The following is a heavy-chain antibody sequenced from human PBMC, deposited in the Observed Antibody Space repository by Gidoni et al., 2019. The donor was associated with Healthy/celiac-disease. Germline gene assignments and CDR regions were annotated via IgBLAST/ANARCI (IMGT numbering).Heavy chain of an antibody. CDR1: GGSISSYY. CDR2: IYYSGSA. D-gene: IGHD3-16*01. J-gene: IGHJ5*02. Sequence: QVQLQESGPGLVKPSGTLSLTCTVSGGSISSYYRSWIRQPPGKGLEWIGYIYYSGSANYNPPLKSRVTISVDTSKNQFSLKLSAVTAADAAVYYCARAQGGPNWFDPWGQGTLVTVSS. CDR3: ARAQGGPNWFDP. V-gene: IGHV4-59*01.